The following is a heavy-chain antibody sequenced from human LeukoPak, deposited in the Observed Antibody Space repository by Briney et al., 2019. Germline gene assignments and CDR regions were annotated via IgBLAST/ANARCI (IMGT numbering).Heavy chain of an antibody. V-gene: IGHV4-59*01. CDR3: AIDKGPYWFFDL. Sequence: SETLSLTCTVSGSSISSYYWNWIRQPPGKGLEWIGNIYNSGSTNYSPSLKSRVTISVDTSKNQMSLKGSSVTAADTAVYYWAIDKGPYWFFDLWGRGTLVTVSS. J-gene: IGHJ2*01. CDR2: IYNSGST. CDR1: GSSISSYY. D-gene: IGHD3-16*01.